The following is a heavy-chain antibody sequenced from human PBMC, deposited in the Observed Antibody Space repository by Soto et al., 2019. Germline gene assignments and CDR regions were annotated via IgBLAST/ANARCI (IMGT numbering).Heavy chain of an antibody. J-gene: IGHJ5*02. CDR2: IYYSGST. V-gene: IGHV4-39*01. Sequence: SETVSLTCTVSGGSISSSSYYWGWIRQPPGKGLEWIGSIYYSGSTYYNPSLKSRVTISVDTSKNQFSLKLSSVTAADTAVYYCARQLGMIDPWGQGTLVTVSS. CDR3: ARQLGMIDP. D-gene: IGHD3-3*02. CDR1: GGSISSSSYY.